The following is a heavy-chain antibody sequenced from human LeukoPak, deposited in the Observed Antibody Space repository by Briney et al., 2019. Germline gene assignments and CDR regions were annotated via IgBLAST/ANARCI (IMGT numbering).Heavy chain of an antibody. CDR3: AKDGRDGYNGAFDI. Sequence: GGSLRLSCAASGFTFSSYTMNWVRQAPGKGLEWISSISSSSGYIYYADSVKGRFTISRDNSKNTLYLQMNSLRAEDTAVYYCAKDGRDGYNGAFDIWGQGTMVTVSS. CDR2: ISSSSGYI. V-gene: IGHV3-21*01. J-gene: IGHJ3*02. D-gene: IGHD5-24*01. CDR1: GFTFSSYT.